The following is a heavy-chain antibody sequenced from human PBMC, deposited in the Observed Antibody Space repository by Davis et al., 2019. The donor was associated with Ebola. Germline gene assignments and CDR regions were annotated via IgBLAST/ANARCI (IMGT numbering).Heavy chain of an antibody. CDR3: ARGGYSTQGPDY. Sequence: GKSLKISCAASGFTFSSYAMSWVRQAPGKGLEWVSAISGSGGSTYYADSVKGRFTISRDNSKNTVHLQMNNLGDDDSAIYYCARGGYSTQGPDYWGQGTLVTVSS. V-gene: IGHV3-23*01. CDR2: ISGSGGST. D-gene: IGHD6-13*01. CDR1: GFTFSSYA. J-gene: IGHJ4*02.